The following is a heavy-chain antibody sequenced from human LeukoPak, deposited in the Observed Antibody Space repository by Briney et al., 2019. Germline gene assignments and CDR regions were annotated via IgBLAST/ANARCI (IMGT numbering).Heavy chain of an antibody. CDR3: ARGHYYGSGTAGY. Sequence: PSETLSLTCAVYGGSFSGYYWSWIRQPPGEGLEWIGEINHSGSTNYNPSLKSRVTISVDTSKNQFSLKLSSVTAADTAVYYCARGHYYGSGTAGYWGQGTLVTVSS. D-gene: IGHD3-10*01. J-gene: IGHJ4*02. CDR1: GGSFSGYY. CDR2: INHSGST. V-gene: IGHV4-34*01.